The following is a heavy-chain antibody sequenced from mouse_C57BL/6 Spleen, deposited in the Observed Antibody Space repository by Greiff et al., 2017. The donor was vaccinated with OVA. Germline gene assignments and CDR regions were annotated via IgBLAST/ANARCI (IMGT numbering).Heavy chain of an antibody. V-gene: IGHV1-50*01. CDR2: IDPSDSYT. CDR1: GYTFTSYW. D-gene: IGHD1-1*01. CDR3: AREDYGSSYPYYAMEE. Sequence: QVQLQQPGAELVKPGASVKLSCKASGYTFTSYWMQWVKQRPGQGLEWIGEIDPSDSYTNYNQKFKGKATVTVDTSSSTAYMQRSSLTSEDSAVYYGAREDYGSSYPYYAMEEWGQGTSGTVAS. J-gene: IGHJ4*01.